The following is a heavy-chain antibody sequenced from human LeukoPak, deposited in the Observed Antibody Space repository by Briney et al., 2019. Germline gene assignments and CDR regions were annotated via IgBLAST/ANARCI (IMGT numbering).Heavy chain of an antibody. D-gene: IGHD2-2*01. J-gene: IGHJ3*02. CDR3: ARAGYCTSTTCPDAFDI. CDR1: SYW. V-gene: IGHV4-39*07. Sequence: SYWMGWVGQAPGKGRGGIGSIFYRGSTYYNPSLKSRVTISVDTSKNHLSLKLSSVTAADTAVYYCARAGYCTSTTCPDAFDIWSQGTKVTVSS. CDR2: IFYRGST.